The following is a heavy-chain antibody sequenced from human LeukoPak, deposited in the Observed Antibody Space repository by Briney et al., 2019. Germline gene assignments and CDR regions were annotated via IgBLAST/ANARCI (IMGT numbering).Heavy chain of an antibody. CDR1: GFTFSSYG. J-gene: IGHJ4*02. CDR3: ARDRSYGEIDY. V-gene: IGHV3-30*03. Sequence: GGSLRLSCAASGFTFSSYGMHWVRQAPGKGLEWVAVISYDGSNKYYADSVKGRFTISRDNSKNTLYLQMNSLRAEDTAVYYCARDRSYGEIDYWGQGTLVTVSS. D-gene: IGHD4-17*01. CDR2: ISYDGSNK.